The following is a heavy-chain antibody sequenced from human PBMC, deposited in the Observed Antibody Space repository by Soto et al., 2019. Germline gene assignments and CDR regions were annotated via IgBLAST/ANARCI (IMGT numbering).Heavy chain of an antibody. CDR2: IWYDGSNK. CDR1: GFTFSSYG. J-gene: IGHJ4*02. D-gene: IGHD3-10*01. V-gene: IGHV3-33*01. CDR3: ARDSGDSFDY. Sequence: PGGSLRLSCAASGFTFSSYGMHWVRQAPGKGLEWVAVIWYDGSNKYYADSVKGRFTISRDNSKNTLYLQMNSLRAEDTAVYCCARDSGDSFDYWGQGTLVTVSS.